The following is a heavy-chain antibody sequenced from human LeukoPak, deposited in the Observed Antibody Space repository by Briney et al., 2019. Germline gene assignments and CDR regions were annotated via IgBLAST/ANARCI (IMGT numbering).Heavy chain of an antibody. CDR1: GGTFSSYA. CDR3: ARGNTMFRGVIWGNYYYYYMDV. CDR2: ITPIFGTP. D-gene: IGHD3-10*01. Sequence: GASVKVSCKASGGTFSSYAISWVRQAPGQGLEWMGGITPIFGTPNYAQKVKGRGTITEDGSTSTAYMALSSLRSEDTAVYYCARGNTMFRGVIWGNYYYYYMDVWGKGTTVTISS. V-gene: IGHV1-69*13. J-gene: IGHJ6*03.